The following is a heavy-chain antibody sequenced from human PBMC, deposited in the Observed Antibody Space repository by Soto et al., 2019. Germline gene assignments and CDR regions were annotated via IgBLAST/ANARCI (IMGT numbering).Heavy chain of an antibody. CDR2: ISYDGSNK. CDR1: GCTYSSYG. V-gene: IGHV3-30*18. D-gene: IGHD5-18*01. CDR3: AKEDTAMVYFDY. J-gene: IGHJ4*02. Sequence: QVQLVESGGGVVQPGRSLRLSCAASGCTYSSYGVHWVRQSPGKGREWGAVISYDGSNKYCADSVKGRFTIYRDNSKNTLYLQMNSLRAEDTAVYYCAKEDTAMVYFDYWGQGTLVTVSS.